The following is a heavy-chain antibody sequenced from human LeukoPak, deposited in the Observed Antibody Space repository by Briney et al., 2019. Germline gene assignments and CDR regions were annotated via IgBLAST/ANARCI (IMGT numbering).Heavy chain of an antibody. J-gene: IGHJ4*02. D-gene: IGHD2-2*01. CDR2: INLGNGDT. CDR1: GYTLTSHA. CDR3: ATSEESR. V-gene: IGHV1-3*01. Sequence: GASVKVSCKASGYTLTSHAIHWVRQGPRQRLEWMGWINLGNGDTKYSQRFQGRVAITRDTSASTAYMDLSSLRYEDTAVYYCATSEESRWGQGTLVTVSS.